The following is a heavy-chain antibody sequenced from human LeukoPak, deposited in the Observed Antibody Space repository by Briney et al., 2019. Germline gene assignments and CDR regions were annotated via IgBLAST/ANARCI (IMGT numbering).Heavy chain of an antibody. CDR2: IHYSGST. CDR1: GGSIGSGGYY. CDR3: ARGEDTAKARH. J-gene: IGHJ4*02. Sequence: SETLSLTCTVSGGSIGSGGYYWSWIRQHPGKGLEWIGHIHYSGSTHYNPSLKSRVTISVDTSKRQFSLKVTSVTAADTAVYYCARGEDTAKARHWGQGTLVTVST. V-gene: IGHV4-31*03. D-gene: IGHD5-18*01.